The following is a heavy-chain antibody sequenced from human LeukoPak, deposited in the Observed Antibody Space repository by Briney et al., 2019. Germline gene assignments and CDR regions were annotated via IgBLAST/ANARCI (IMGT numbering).Heavy chain of an antibody. CDR3: ARESSPHCSGGSCYSGGFDY. CDR2: IYYSGST. V-gene: IGHV4-39*07. D-gene: IGHD2-15*01. J-gene: IGHJ4*02. Sequence: SETLSLTCTVSGGSISSSSYYWGWIRQPPGKGLEWIGGIYYSGSTYYNPSLKSRVTISVDTSKNQFSLKLSSVTAADTAVYYCARESSPHCSGGSCYSGGFDYWGQGTLVTVSS. CDR1: GGSISSSSYY.